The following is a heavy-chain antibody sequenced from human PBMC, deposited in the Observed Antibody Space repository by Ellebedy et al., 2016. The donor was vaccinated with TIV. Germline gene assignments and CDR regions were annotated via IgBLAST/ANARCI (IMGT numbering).Heavy chain of an antibody. Sequence: GESLKISXKSSGSRSSSYWIDWVHQMPGKGLEWLGIIFPGDSETIYRPSFQGQVTFSVDKSISTVSLQWRSLKASDSAIYFCARRRGSGNSAPLDYWGQGTLVTVSS. J-gene: IGHJ4*02. D-gene: IGHD3-10*01. CDR3: ARRRGSGNSAPLDY. CDR1: GSRSSSYW. V-gene: IGHV5-51*07. CDR2: IFPGDSET.